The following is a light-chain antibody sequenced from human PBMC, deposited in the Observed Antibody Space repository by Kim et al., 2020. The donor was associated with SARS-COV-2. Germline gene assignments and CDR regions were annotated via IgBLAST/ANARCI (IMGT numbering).Light chain of an antibody. CDR1: SLVTKS. J-gene: IGLJ2*01. Sequence: SPGQTASITCSGDSLVTKSTCWYQRKPGQSPLLVIYQDNKRPSGIPGRFSGSNSGNTATLTITGTQAIDEADYYCQAWDSDAAHVVFGGGTKLTVL. V-gene: IGLV3-1*01. CDR3: QAWDSDAAHVV. CDR2: QDN.